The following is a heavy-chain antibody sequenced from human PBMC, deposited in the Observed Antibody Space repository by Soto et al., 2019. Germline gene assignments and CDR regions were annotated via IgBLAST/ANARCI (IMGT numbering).Heavy chain of an antibody. CDR1: GGSISSSNW. CDR3: ARGRNYYDKKVDP. D-gene: IGHD3-22*01. Sequence: PSKTLSLTCAVSGGSISSSNWWSWVRQPPGKGLEWIGEIYHSGSTNYNPSPKSRVTISVDKSKNQFSLKLSSVTAADTAVYYCARGRNYYDKKVDPWGQGTLVTVSS. V-gene: IGHV4-4*02. J-gene: IGHJ5*02. CDR2: IYHSGST.